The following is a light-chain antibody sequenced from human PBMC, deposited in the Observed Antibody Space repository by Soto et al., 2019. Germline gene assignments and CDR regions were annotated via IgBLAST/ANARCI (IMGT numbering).Light chain of an antibody. V-gene: IGKV3-20*01. Sequence: EIVLTQSPGTLSLSPGERATLSCRASQSVSSNYLAWYQQKPGQAPRLLIYRASSRATGIPDRFSGSGSGTDFTLTISRLEPEDFAVYYCQQYGTRWTFGQGTKVEVK. J-gene: IGKJ1*01. CDR3: QQYGTRWT. CDR2: RAS. CDR1: QSVSSNY.